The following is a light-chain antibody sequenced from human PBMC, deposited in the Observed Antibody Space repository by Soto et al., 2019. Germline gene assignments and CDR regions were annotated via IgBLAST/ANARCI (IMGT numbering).Light chain of an antibody. CDR3: QVWDPTSDHLYV. Sequence: SYELAQPSSVSVAPGQTARISCGGKHIGSETVHWYQQQPGQAPVLVVYDDKDRPSGIPERFSGSKSGNTATLTISRVEAGDEADYYCQVWDPTSDHLYVFGTGTKVTVL. CDR1: HIGSET. V-gene: IGLV3-21*02. J-gene: IGLJ1*01. CDR2: DDK.